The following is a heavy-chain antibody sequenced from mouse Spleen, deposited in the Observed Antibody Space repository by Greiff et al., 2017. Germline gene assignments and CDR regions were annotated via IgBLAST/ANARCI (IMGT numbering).Heavy chain of an antibody. V-gene: IGHV1-18*01. Sequence: EVQLQQSGPELVKPGASVKIPCKASGYTFTDYNMDWVKQSHGKSLEWIGDINPNNGGTIYNQKFKGKATLTVDKSSSTAYMELRSLTSEDTAVYYCARGGALLLPWWFDVWGAGTTVTVSS. CDR1: GYTFTDYN. D-gene: IGHD1-1*01. CDR3: ARGGALLLPWWFDV. CDR2: INPNNGGT. J-gene: IGHJ1*01.